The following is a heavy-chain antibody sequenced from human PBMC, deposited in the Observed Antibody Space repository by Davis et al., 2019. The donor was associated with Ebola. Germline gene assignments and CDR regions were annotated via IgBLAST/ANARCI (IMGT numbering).Heavy chain of an antibody. CDR1: GGSFSGYY. J-gene: IGHJ5*02. CDR3: ARRVGWDPNP. V-gene: IGHV4-34*01. CDR2: INHSGST. Sequence: SETLSLTCAVYGGSFSGYYWNWIRQPPGKGLEWIGEINHSGSTNYNPSLKSRVTISVDTSKNQFSLKLSSVTAADTAVYYCARRVGWDPNPWGQGTLVTVSS. D-gene: IGHD6-19*01.